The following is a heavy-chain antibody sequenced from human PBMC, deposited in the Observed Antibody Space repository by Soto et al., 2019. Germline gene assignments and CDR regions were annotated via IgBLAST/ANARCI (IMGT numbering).Heavy chain of an antibody. CDR1: GFSLSTSGVG. CDR3: AHRRRGSYVDY. V-gene: IGHV2-5*02. D-gene: IGHD3-16*01. Sequence: QLTLKESGPTLVKPPQTLTLTCTFSGFSLSTSGVGVGWIRQPPGKALEWPALIYWADDKRYSPSLKSRLTLTKDTSKSQVVLTMTNMDPVDTATYYCAHRRRGSYVDYWGQGTLVTVSS. CDR2: IYWADDK. J-gene: IGHJ4*02.